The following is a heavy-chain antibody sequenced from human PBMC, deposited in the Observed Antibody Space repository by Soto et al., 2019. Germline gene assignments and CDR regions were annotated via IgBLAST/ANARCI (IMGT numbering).Heavy chain of an antibody. J-gene: IGHJ3*02. CDR2: ISNRGDT. D-gene: IGHD2-15*01. CDR3: AREPRYCRGGSCSITGDAYDI. V-gene: IGHV3-66*01. Sequence: EVLLVESGGGLVQPGGSLRLSCTASGFIVSDTYVNWVRQAPGKGLEWVSVISNRGDTHYADSVRGRFSLSRDISDNTLHLQMNNLRVEDRAVYYCAREPRYCRGGSCSITGDAYDIWGQGTMVTVSS. CDR1: GFIVSDTY.